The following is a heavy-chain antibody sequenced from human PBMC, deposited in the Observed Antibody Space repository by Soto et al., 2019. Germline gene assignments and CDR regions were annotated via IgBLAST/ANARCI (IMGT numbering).Heavy chain of an antibody. D-gene: IGHD6-6*01. CDR1: GYTFTSYD. CDR3: ARDRKVRQLVRRYYYYCIQV. V-gene: IGHV1-8*01. J-gene: IGHJ6*02. Sequence: ASVKVSCKASGYTFTSYDINWVRQATGQGREWMGWMNPNSGNTGYAQKFQGRVTMTRNTSISTAYMELSSLRSEDTAVYYCARDRKVRQLVRRYYYYCIQVWGPGTTGTVSS. CDR2: MNPNSGNT.